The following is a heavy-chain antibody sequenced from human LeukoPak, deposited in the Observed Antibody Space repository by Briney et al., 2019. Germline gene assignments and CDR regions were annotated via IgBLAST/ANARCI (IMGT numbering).Heavy chain of an antibody. CDR3: AKDGGYCSGGSCTDAFDI. V-gene: IGHV3-23*01. Sequence: GGSLRLSCAASGFTFSYYAMSWVRQAPGKGLEWVSVIGANGGSTYYADSVKGRFTISRDNSKDTLYLQMNSPRPEDTAVYYCAKDGGYCSGGSCTDAFDIWGQGTMVTVSS. J-gene: IGHJ3*02. CDR1: GFTFSYYA. D-gene: IGHD2-15*01. CDR2: IGANGGST.